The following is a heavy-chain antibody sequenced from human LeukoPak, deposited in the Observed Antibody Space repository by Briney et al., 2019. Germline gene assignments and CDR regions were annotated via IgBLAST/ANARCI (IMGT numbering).Heavy chain of an antibody. D-gene: IGHD3-16*02. CDR1: GFTFSSYA. CDR2: ISGSGGST. V-gene: IGHV3-23*01. J-gene: IGHJ5*02. CDR3: AKDYSVGVFAPSDWLDP. Sequence: PGGSLRLSCAASGFTFSSYAMSWVRQAPGKGLEWVSAISGSGGSTYYADSVKGRFTISRDNSKNTLYLQMNGLTTEDTAVYYCAKDYSVGVFAPSDWLDPWGQGTLVIVSS.